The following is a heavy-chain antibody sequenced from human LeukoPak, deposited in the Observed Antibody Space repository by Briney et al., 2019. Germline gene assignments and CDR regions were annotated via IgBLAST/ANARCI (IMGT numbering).Heavy chain of an antibody. Sequence: ETSETLSLTCAVSGGSMNSYYWTWIRQPAGKGLEWIGRIYTSGSTNYNPSLKSRVTMSLDTSKNQFSLRLSSVTAADTAVYYCARGGELEIVAHFDYWGQGTLVTVSS. V-gene: IGHV4-4*07. CDR1: GGSMNSYY. CDR2: IYTSGST. D-gene: IGHD5-12*01. J-gene: IGHJ4*02. CDR3: ARGGELEIVAHFDY.